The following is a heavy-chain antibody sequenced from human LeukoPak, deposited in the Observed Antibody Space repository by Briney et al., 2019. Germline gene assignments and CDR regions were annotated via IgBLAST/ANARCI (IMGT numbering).Heavy chain of an antibody. V-gene: IGHV4-61*02. CDR3: ARVGHCSSTSCLPDYYYYYMDV. Sequence: SQTLSLTCTVSSGSISSGSYYWSWIRQPAGKGLEWIGRIYTSGSTNYNPSLKSRVTMSVDTSKNQFSLKLSSVTAADTAVYYCARVGHCSSTSCLPDYYYYYMDVWGKGTTVTVSS. CDR1: SGSISSGSYY. D-gene: IGHD2-2*01. J-gene: IGHJ6*03. CDR2: IYTSGST.